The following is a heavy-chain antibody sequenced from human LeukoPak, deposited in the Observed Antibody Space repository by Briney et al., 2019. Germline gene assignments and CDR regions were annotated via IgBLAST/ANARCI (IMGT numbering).Heavy chain of an antibody. J-gene: IGHJ5*02. D-gene: IGHD1-20*01. CDR2: IYYSGST. CDR3: ARDKYKWGLGRFDP. V-gene: IGHV4-39*07. CDR1: GGSISSSRDY. Sequence: PSETLSLTCTVSGGSISSSRDYWGWIRQPPGKGLEWIGSIYYSGSTYYNPSLKSRVTISVDTSKNQFSLKLSSVTAADTAVYYCARDKYKWGLGRFDPWGQGTLVTVSS.